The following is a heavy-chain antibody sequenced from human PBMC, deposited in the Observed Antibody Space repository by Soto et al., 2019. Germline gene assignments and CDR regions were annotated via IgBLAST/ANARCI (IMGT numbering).Heavy chain of an antibody. D-gene: IGHD6-19*01. Sequence: QVQLVQSGAEVKKPGASVRVSCKASGYTFTNYAVHWVRQAPGQRLEWMGWINTGNGNTKSSQNFQGRVTITRDTSASTAYMELSSLRSEDTAVFYCARSMAVPGPGDYYYLMDVWGQGTTVTVSS. CDR1: GYTFTNYA. J-gene: IGHJ6*02. CDR2: INTGNGNT. CDR3: ARSMAVPGPGDYYYLMDV. V-gene: IGHV1-3*04.